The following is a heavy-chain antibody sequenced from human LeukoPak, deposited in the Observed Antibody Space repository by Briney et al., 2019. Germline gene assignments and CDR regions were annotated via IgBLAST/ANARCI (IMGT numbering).Heavy chain of an antibody. CDR1: GGSISSSSYY. D-gene: IGHD5-18*01. J-gene: IGHJ4*02. CDR2: IYYSGST. V-gene: IGHV4-39*01. Sequence: SETLSLTCTVSGGSISSSSYYWGWIRQPPGKGLEWIGSIYYSGSTYYNPSLKSRVTISVDTSKNQFSLKLSFVTAADTAVYYCARHQKGGYSYGPPFNWGQGTLVTVSS. CDR3: ARHQKGGYSYGPPFN.